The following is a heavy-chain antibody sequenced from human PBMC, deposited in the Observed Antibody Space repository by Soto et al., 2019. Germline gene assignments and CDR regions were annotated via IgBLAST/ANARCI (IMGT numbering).Heavy chain of an antibody. D-gene: IGHD5-12*01. V-gene: IGHV3-30-3*01. J-gene: IGHJ6*02. CDR2: ISDDGSNK. Sequence: QVQLVESGGGVVQPGTSLRLSCAASGFIFSTYAIHWVRQAPGKGLEWVAVISDDGSNKYYADSVKGRFTISRDNSKNTLYLQINSLRGEDTAIYYCARVLKWGVATLMDDALDVWGQGTTVTVSS. CDR3: ARVLKWGVATLMDDALDV. CDR1: GFIFSTYA.